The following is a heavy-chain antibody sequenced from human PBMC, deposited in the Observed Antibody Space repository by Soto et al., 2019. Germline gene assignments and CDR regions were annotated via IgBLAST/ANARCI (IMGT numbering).Heavy chain of an antibody. J-gene: IGHJ4*02. Sequence: QVHLVESGGDVVQPGKSLRLSCAASGFTFSAFGMHWVRQAPGKGLEWVAGIHVAMIYNYADSVKGRFTISRDNTKNTVHLQIDSLSAEDTAVYFCARDWLGHYFDYWGQGTLVTVSA. V-gene: IGHV3-30*19. CDR3: ARDWLGHYFDY. D-gene: IGHD6-19*01. CDR1: GFTFSAFG. CDR2: IHVAMIY.